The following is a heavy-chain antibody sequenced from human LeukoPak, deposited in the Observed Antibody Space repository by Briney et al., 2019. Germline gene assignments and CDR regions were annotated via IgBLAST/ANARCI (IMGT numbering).Heavy chain of an antibody. CDR2: IDTAGDT. V-gene: IGHV3-13*01. J-gene: IGHJ3*02. CDR1: GFTFSTYD. D-gene: IGHD2-15*01. Sequence: GGSLRLSCAASGFTFSTYDMHWVRQATGKGLEWVSAIDTAGDTYYSGSVKGRFIISRENAMSSLYLQMNSLRVGDTALYYCTRGGRDGFDIWGQGTMVTVSS. CDR3: TRGGRDGFDI.